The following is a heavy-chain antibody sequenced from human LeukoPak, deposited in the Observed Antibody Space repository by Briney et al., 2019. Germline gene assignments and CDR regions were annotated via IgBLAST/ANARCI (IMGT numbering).Heavy chain of an antibody. D-gene: IGHD3-3*01. CDR2: IYYSGST. CDR3: ARQKKERITIFGVVWKANWFDP. V-gene: IGHV4-39*01. CDR1: GGSISSSSYY. Sequence: PSETLSLTCTVSGGSISSSSYYWGWIRQPPGKGLEWIGSIYYSGSTYYNPSLKSRVTISVDTSKNQFSLKLSSVTAADTAVYYCARQKKERITIFGVVWKANWFDPWGQGTLVTVS. J-gene: IGHJ5*02.